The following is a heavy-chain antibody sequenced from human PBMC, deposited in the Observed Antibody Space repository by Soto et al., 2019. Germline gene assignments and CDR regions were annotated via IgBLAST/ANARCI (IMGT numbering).Heavy chain of an antibody. J-gene: IGHJ4*02. CDR1: GFSFSTYE. V-gene: IGHV3-48*03. Sequence: PGGSLRLSCAASGFSFSTYEMNWVRQAPGKGLEWISYINSRSDSIDYADSVKGRFTIPRDNAKNSVYLQMNSLRVEDTGVYYCARDAPLSPGTWLNLDYWSQGTLVTVSS. D-gene: IGHD3-10*01. CDR2: INSRSDSI. CDR3: ARDAPLSPGTWLNLDY.